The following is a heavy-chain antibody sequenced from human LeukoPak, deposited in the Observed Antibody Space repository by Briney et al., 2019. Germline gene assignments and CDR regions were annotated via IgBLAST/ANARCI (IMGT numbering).Heavy chain of an antibody. CDR3: AKAGDTAMVLVDY. D-gene: IGHD5-18*01. J-gene: IGHJ4*02. V-gene: IGHV3-30*18. CDR1: GFTSSTYG. Sequence: PGESLRPSCAASGFTSSTYGMHWVRQAAGNGLEWVAVISYDGSNKYYADSVKGRFTISRDNSKNTLYLQMNSLRAEDTAVYYCAKAGDTAMVLVDYWGQGTLVTVSS. CDR2: ISYDGSNK.